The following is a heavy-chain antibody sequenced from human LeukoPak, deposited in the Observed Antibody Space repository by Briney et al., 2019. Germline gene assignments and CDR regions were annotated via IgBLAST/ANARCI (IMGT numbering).Heavy chain of an antibody. CDR1: GYTLTELS. Sequence: GASVKVSCKVSGYTLTELSMHWVRQAPGKGLEWMGGFDPEDGETIYAQKFQGRVTMTEDTSTDTAYMELSSLRSEDTAVYYCATDPGYCSSPSCYPYGMDVWGKGTTVTVSS. CDR2: FDPEDGET. CDR3: ATDPGYCSSPSCYPYGMDV. J-gene: IGHJ6*04. D-gene: IGHD2-2*03. V-gene: IGHV1-24*01.